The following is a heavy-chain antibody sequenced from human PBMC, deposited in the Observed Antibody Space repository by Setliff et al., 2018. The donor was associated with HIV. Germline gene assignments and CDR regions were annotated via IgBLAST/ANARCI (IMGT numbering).Heavy chain of an antibody. Sequence: PSETLSLTCTVADGSISTGSYYWSWVRQPAGRGLEWIGRIYTSGSTNYNPSLKSRLTISVDTSKNQVSLTLSSVTPADTAVYYCARHICGTTACYAVDVWGPGTMVTVSS. D-gene: IGHD2-2*01. CDR2: IYTSGST. CDR3: ARHICGTTACYAVDV. J-gene: IGHJ3*01. V-gene: IGHV4-61*02. CDR1: DGSISTGSYY.